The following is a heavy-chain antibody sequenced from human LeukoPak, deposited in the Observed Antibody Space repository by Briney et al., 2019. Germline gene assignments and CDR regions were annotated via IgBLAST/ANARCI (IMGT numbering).Heavy chain of an antibody. V-gene: IGHV3-9*01. CDR1: GFTFDDYA. J-gene: IGHJ3*02. Sequence: PGGSLRLSCAASGFTFDDYAMHWVRQAPGKGLEWVSGISWNSGSIGYADSVKGRFTISRDNAKNSLYLQMKSLRAEDTALYYCAKDLSYSSPDAFDIWGQGTMVTVSS. CDR2: ISWNSGSI. CDR3: AKDLSYSSPDAFDI. D-gene: IGHD6-13*01.